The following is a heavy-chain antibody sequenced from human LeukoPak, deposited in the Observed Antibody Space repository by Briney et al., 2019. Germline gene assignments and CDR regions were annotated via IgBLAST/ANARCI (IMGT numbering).Heavy chain of an antibody. CDR2: ISAYNGNT. D-gene: IGHD2-15*01. CDR1: GFTFTSYG. CDR3: ARTGYCSGGSCYTDDPFDI. Sequence: ASVKVSCKASGFTFTSYGISWVRQAPGQWLEWMGWISAYNGNTNYAQKLQGRVTMTTDTSTSTAYMELRSLRSDDTAVYYCARTGYCSGGSCYTDDPFDIWGQGTMVTVSS. V-gene: IGHV1-18*01. J-gene: IGHJ3*02.